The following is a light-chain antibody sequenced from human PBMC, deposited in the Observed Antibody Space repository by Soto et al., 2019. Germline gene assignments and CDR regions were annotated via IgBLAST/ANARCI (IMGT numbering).Light chain of an antibody. J-gene: IGLJ1*01. CDR2: EVS. CDR3: SSYTSSSTLYV. CDR1: SSDVGGYNY. V-gene: IGLV2-14*01. Sequence: QAGLTQPASVSGSPGQSITMACTGTSSDVGGYNYVSWYQQHPGKAPKLMIYEVSNRPSGVSNRFSGSKSGNTASLTISGLQAEDEADYYCSSYTSSSTLYVFGTGTQLTVL.